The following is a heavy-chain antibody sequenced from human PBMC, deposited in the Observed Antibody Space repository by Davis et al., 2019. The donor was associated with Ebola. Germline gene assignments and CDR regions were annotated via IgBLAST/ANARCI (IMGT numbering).Heavy chain of an antibody. CDR1: GFTFSGST. CDR3: TSRFSYDSSGSSGH. J-gene: IGHJ4*02. Sequence: GESLKISCAASGFTFSGSTMHWVRQASGKGLEWVGRIKSKSEGYATAYAASVKGRLTVSRDDSKNTVFLQLSSLKTEDTVMYYCTSRFSYDSSGSSGHWGQGTLVTVSS. D-gene: IGHD3-22*01. CDR2: IKSKSEGYAT. V-gene: IGHV3-73*01.